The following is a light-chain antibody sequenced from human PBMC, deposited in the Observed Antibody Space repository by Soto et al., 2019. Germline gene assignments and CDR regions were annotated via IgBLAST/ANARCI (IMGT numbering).Light chain of an antibody. J-gene: IGLJ2*01. Sequence: QSVLTQSPSASASLGASVKLTCTLSSGHSSYAIAWHQQQPEKGPRYLMKLNSDGSHSKGDGIPDRFSGSSPGAERYLTISSLQSEDEADYYCQTWGTGGVFGGGTKLTVL. CDR3: QTWGTGGV. CDR1: SGHSSYA. CDR2: LNSDGSH. V-gene: IGLV4-69*01.